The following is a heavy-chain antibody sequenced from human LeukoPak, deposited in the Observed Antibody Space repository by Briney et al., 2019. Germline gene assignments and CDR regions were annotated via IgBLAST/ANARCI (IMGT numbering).Heavy chain of an antibody. CDR2: INHSGST. CDR1: GGSFSGYY. J-gene: IGHJ4*02. V-gene: IGHV4-34*01. CDR3: ARGLGSWKY. D-gene: IGHD6-13*01. Sequence: KPSETLSLTCAVYGGSFSGYYWSWIRQPPGKGLEWIGEINHSGSTNYNPSLKSQVPISVNTPKNQFSLKLISVTSADPDVYYCARGLGSWKYWGQGTLVSVSS.